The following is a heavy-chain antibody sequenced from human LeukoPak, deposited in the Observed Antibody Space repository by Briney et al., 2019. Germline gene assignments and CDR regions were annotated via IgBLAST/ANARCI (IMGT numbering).Heavy chain of an antibody. Sequence: GGSLSLSCAACGFTFSIYWMHCVRQAPGKGLVWVSRINSDGSSTSYADSVKGRFTISRDNAKNTLYLQMNNLRAEDTAVYYCARDRGYTFNIWGQGTMVTVSS. D-gene: IGHD5-24*01. CDR1: GFTFSIYW. V-gene: IGHV3-74*01. CDR3: ARDRGYTFNI. J-gene: IGHJ3*02. CDR2: INSDGSST.